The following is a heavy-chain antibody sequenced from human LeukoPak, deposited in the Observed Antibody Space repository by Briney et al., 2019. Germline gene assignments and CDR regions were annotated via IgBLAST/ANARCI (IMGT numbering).Heavy chain of an antibody. CDR1: GGSISSGSYY. CDR2: IYTSGST. CDR3: ARELIKAGYNYYYYYMDV. V-gene: IGHV4-61*02. Sequence: SETLSLTCTVSGGSISSGSYYWSWIRQPAGKGLEWIGRIYTSGSTKYNPSLNSRVTISLDTSNNQFSLKLNSVTAADTAMYYCARELIKAGYNYYYYYMDVWGKGTTVTVSS. D-gene: IGHD5-24*01. J-gene: IGHJ6*03.